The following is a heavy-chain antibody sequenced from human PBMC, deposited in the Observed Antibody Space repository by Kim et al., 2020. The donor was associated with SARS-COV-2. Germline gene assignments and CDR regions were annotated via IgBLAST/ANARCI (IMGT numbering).Heavy chain of an antibody. D-gene: IGHD2-2*01. V-gene: IGHV3-53*01. CDR3: ARSGQLYYNGWEV. CDR1: GFTVSSNY. CDR2: IYSGGST. Sequence: GGSLRLSCAASGFTVSSNYMSWVRQAPGKGLEWVSVIYSGGSTYYAAAVKGRFTISRDNSKNSLYLQMNSMTAEDTPAFYWARSGQLYYNGWEVRGQG. J-gene: IGHJ6*02.